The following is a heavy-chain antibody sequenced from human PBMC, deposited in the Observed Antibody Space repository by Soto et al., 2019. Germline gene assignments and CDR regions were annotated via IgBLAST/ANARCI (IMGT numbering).Heavy chain of an antibody. CDR3: AREYYGLLTGYYTDY. D-gene: IGHD3-9*01. Sequence: EVQLVESGGDLVQRGGSLRLSCAASGFPFSSYWMHWVRHTPGKGLDWVARISGDGVTTYYADSLTGRFTVSRDNAKNTLSLQISGLSAEDTAVYYCAREYYGLLTGYYTDYWGQGTLVSVSS. J-gene: IGHJ4*02. CDR2: ISGDGVTT. V-gene: IGHV3-74*01. CDR1: GFPFSSYW.